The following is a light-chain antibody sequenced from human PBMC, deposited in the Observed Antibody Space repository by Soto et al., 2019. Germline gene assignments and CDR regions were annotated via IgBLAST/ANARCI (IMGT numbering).Light chain of an antibody. J-gene: IGLJ2*01. CDR3: SSYTSSHVV. Sequence: QSALTQPASVSGSPGQSITISCSGTSSDVGGYNYVSWYQQHPGKAPKLMIYEVSNRPSGVSNRFSGSKSGNTASLTISGLQAEDVADYYCSSYTSSHVVFGGGTKLTVL. CDR2: EVS. CDR1: SSDVGGYNY. V-gene: IGLV2-14*01.